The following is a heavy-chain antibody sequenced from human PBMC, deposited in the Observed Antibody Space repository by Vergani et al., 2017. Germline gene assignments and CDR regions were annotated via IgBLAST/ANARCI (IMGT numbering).Heavy chain of an antibody. J-gene: IGHJ1*01. CDR2: LSYDGSNK. CDR3: ARAASSLLYRAGDFQH. Sequence: QVQLVESGGGVVQPGRSLRLYCAASGFTFSSYAMHWVRQAPGKGLEWVAVLSYDGSNKYYADSVKGRFTISRDNSKNTLYLQMNSLRAEDTAVYYCARAASSLLYRAGDFQHWGQGTLVTVSS. CDR1: GFTFSSYA. V-gene: IGHV3-30-3*01. D-gene: IGHD2-2*02.